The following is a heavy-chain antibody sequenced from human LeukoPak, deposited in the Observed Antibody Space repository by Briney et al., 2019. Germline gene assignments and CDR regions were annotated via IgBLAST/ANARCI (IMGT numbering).Heavy chain of an antibody. Sequence: GGSLRLSCTASGFKFSSFSMTWPRQAPGKGLEWLSYISSTSSAIYYADSVKGLFTISRDNAKNSLYLQMDSLRAEDTAIYYCARVIGSYGDSAYWGQGTLVTVSS. J-gene: IGHJ4*02. CDR1: GFKFSSFS. CDR2: ISSTSSAI. CDR3: ARVIGSYGDSAY. V-gene: IGHV3-48*04. D-gene: IGHD3-16*01.